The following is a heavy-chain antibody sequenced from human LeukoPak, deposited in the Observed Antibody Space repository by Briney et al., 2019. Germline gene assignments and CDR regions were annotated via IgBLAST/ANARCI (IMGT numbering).Heavy chain of an antibody. J-gene: IGHJ3*02. CDR2: MIPIFGTA. D-gene: IGHD3-22*01. CDR3: TRLGTVAMIKDAFDI. Sequence: ASVKVSCKASGGTFSSYAISWVRQAPGQGLEWMGRMIPIFGTANYAQKFKGRVTITTDESTSTAYMELSSLRSEDTAVYYGTRLGTVAMIKDAFDIWGQGTMVTVSS. CDR1: GGTFSSYA. V-gene: IGHV1-69*05.